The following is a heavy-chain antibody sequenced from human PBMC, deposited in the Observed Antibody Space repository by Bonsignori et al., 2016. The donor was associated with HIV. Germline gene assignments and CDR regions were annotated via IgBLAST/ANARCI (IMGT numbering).Heavy chain of an antibody. J-gene: IGHJ4*02. CDR2: INPNSGGT. CDR3: ARGSGWYFNALTLPDY. Sequence: WVRQAPGQGLEWMGWINPNSGGTNRAQNFQGRVTMTRDTSINTAYMEMSRLRLDDTAVYYCARGSGWYFNALTLPDYWGQGTLVTVSS. D-gene: IGHD6-19*01. V-gene: IGHV1-2*02.